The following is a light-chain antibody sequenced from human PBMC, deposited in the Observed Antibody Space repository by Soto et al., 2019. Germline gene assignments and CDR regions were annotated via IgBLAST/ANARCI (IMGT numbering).Light chain of an antibody. Sequence: EIVLTQSPATLSLSPGERATLSCRASQSVSSYLAWYQQKPGQAPRLLLYDASNRATGVPARFSGSGSGTDFTLTISSLEPEDFAVYYCQQRSNWWTFGQGTKVELK. J-gene: IGKJ1*01. CDR3: QQRSNWWT. CDR1: QSVSSY. V-gene: IGKV3-11*01. CDR2: DAS.